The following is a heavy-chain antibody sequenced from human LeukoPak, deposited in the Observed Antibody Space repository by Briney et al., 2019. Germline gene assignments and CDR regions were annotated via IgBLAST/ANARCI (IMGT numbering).Heavy chain of an antibody. CDR1: GFTFTDYF. J-gene: IGHJ4*02. D-gene: IGHD2-21*02. CDR2: ISRLGDTI. Sequence: GGSLRLSCAASGFTFTDYFMGWIRQAPGKGLDWVSHISRLGDTIDYADSVKGRFTISRDNAKNSLFLQMNFLRAEDTAVYFCARVRRGGDSRYFDYWGQGALVTVSS. CDR3: ARVRRGGDSRYFDY. V-gene: IGHV3-11*01.